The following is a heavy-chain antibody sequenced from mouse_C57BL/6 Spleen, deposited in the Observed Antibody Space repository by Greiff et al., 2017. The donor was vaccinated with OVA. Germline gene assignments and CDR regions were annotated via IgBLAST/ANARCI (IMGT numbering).Heavy chain of an antibody. D-gene: IGHD1-1*01. V-gene: IGHV1-69*01. CDR2: IDPSDSYT. CDR1: GYTFTSYW. Sequence: QVQLQQPGAELVMPGASVKLSCKASGYTFTSYWMHWVKQRPGQGLEWIGEIDPSDSYTNYNQKFKGKSTLTVDKSSSTAYMQLSSLTSEDSAVYYCARQAVVATDWYFDVWGTGTTVTVSS. CDR3: ARQAVVATDWYFDV. J-gene: IGHJ1*03.